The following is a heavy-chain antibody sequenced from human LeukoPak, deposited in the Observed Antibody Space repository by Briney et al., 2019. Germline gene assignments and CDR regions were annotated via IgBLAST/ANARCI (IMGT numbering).Heavy chain of an antibody. CDR1: GGSISSGDYY. D-gene: IGHD3-22*01. CDR3: ASSRRYYYGSSGYYAFDI. Sequence: SETLSLTCTVSGGSISSGDYYWSWIRQPPGKGLEWIGCIYYSGSTYYNPSLKSRVTISVDTSKIHFSLKLSSVTAADTALYYCASSRRYYYGSSGYYAFDIWGQGTMVTVSS. V-gene: IGHV4-30-4*08. J-gene: IGHJ3*02. CDR2: IYYSGST.